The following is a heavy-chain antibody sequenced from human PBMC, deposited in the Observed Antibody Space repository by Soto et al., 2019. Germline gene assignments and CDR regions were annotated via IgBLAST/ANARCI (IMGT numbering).Heavy chain of an antibody. CDR1: GGSISSYY. CDR3: ARTYDGSGPNSGGYGFDI. CDR2: IYYSGT. D-gene: IGHD3-22*01. Sequence: QVQLQESGPGLVKPSETLSLTCSVSGGSISSYYWSWIRQPPGKGLMWIAYIYYSGTSYNPSLKSRVSISLATPKNQFSLKLSSVTAADTAVYYCARTYDGSGPNSGGYGFDIWGQGTMVTVSS. V-gene: IGHV4-59*01. J-gene: IGHJ3*02.